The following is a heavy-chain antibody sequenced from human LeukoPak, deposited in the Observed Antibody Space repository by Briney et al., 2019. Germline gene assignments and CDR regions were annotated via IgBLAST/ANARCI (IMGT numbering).Heavy chain of an antibody. J-gene: IGHJ4*02. CDR2: IYSGGNT. D-gene: IGHD5-24*01. CDR1: GFTVSSNY. Sequence: GGSLRLSCAASGFTVSSNYMSWVRQAPGKGLEWVSVIYSGGNTYYADSVKGRFTISRDNTKNTLYLQMNSLRAEDTAVYYCAKRNGQNFYFDYWGQGTLVTVSS. V-gene: IGHV3-53*01. CDR3: AKRNGQNFYFDY.